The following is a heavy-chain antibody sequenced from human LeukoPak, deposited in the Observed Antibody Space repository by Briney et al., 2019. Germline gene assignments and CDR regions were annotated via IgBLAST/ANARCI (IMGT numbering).Heavy chain of an antibody. CDR3: ARRIGAGYGMDV. CDR1: GFTFSTYE. Sequence: GGSLRLSCAASGFTFSTYEMNWVRQAPGKGREWVSYINIGSGSSIYYADSLRGRFPIPRDTATNSLYLQMNSLGAEDTAVYYCARRIGAGYGMDVWGQGTTVTVSS. J-gene: IGHJ6*02. CDR2: INIGSGSSI. V-gene: IGHV3-48*03. D-gene: IGHD6-25*01.